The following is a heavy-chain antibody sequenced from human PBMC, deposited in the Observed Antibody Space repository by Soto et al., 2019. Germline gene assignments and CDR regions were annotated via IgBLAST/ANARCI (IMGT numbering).Heavy chain of an antibody. D-gene: IGHD2-15*01. CDR3: ARGIATGQLDP. CDR2: MNTNTNTT. Sequence: GASVKVSCKASGYTFTNNDINWVRQAPGQGLEWIGWMNTNTNTTDSAEVFEGRVIITRDTSASTAYMDLSSLRSEDTAVYYCARGIATGQLDPWGQGTLVTVSS. CDR1: GYTFTNND. V-gene: IGHV1-8*01. J-gene: IGHJ5*02.